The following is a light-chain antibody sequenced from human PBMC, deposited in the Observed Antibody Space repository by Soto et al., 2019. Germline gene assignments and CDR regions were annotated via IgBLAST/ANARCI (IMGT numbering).Light chain of an antibody. V-gene: IGLV2-14*01. CDR2: GVS. J-gene: IGLJ2*01. CDR3: NSFKVEHTVI. CDR1: SSDIGAFNY. Sequence: QSALTQPASVSGSPGQSITISCTGTSSDIGAFNYVSWYQQHPGKAPKLIIYGVSNRPSGVSNRFSASTSANTASLTISGLQAEAEADYFCNSFKVEHTVIFGGETKVTVL.